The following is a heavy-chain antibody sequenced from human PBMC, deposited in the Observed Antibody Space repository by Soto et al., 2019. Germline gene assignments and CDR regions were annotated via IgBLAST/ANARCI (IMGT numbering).Heavy chain of an antibody. CDR1: GGSISSYY. D-gene: IGHD6-6*01. CDR3: ARGPSSSSSGWFDP. J-gene: IGHJ5*02. CDR2: IYYSGST. Sequence: SETLSLTCTVSGGSISSYYWSWIRQPPGKGLEWIGYIYYSGSTNYNPSLKSRVIISVDTSKNQFSLKLSSVTAADTAVYYCARGPSSSSSGWFDPWGQGTLVTVS. V-gene: IGHV4-59*01.